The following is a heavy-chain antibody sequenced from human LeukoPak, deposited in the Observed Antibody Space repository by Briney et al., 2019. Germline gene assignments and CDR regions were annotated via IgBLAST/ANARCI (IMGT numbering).Heavy chain of an antibody. CDR1: GFTFSSYW. CDR3: ARVAYSSSWKYFQH. J-gene: IGHJ1*01. Sequence: PGGSLRLSCAASGFTFSSYWMSWVRQAPGKGLEWVANIKQDGSEKYYVDSVKGRFTISRDNAKNSLYLQMNSLRAEDTAVYYCARVAYSSSWKYFQHWGQGTLVTVSS. D-gene: IGHD6-13*01. CDR2: IKQDGSEK. V-gene: IGHV3-7*01.